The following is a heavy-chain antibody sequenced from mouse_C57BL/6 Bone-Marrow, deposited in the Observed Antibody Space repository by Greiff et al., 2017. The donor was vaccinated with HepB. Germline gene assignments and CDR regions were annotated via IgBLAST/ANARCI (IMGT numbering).Heavy chain of an antibody. CDR1: GYTFTSYW. CDR2: IYPGNSDT. D-gene: IGHD3-2*02. CDR3: TREGNSSGAWFAY. Sequence: DVKLQESGTVLARPGASVKMSCKTSGYTFTSYWMHWVKQRPGQGLEWIGAIYPGNSDTSYNQKFKGKAKLTAVTSASTAYMELSSLTNEDSAVYYCTREGNSSGAWFAYWGQGTLVTVSA. V-gene: IGHV1-5*01. J-gene: IGHJ3*01.